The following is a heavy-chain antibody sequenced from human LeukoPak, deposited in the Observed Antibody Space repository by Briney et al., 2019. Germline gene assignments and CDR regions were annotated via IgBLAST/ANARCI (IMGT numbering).Heavy chain of an antibody. J-gene: IGHJ5*02. CDR3: ARVLIVVVPAGAMRWFDP. D-gene: IGHD2-2*01. Sequence: SETLSLTCAVYGGSFSGYYWSWIRQPPGKGLEWIGEINHSGSTNYNPSLKSRVTISVDTSKNQFSLKLSSVTAADTAVYYCARVLIVVVPAGAMRWFDPWGQGTLVTVSS. CDR1: GGSFSGYY. CDR2: INHSGST. V-gene: IGHV4-34*01.